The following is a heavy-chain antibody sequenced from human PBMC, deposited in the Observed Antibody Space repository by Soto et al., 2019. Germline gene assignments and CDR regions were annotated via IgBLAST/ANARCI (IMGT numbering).Heavy chain of an antibody. Sequence: HPGGSLRLSCAASGFTFSSYEMNWVRQAPGKGLEWVSYISSSGSTIYYADSVKGRFTISRDNAKNSLYLQMNSLRAEDTAVYYCAGERVPYYDFWSGTEYYYYGMDVWGQGTTVTVSS. CDR2: ISSSGSTI. J-gene: IGHJ6*02. V-gene: IGHV3-48*03. CDR3: AGERVPYYDFWSGTEYYYYGMDV. CDR1: GFTFSSYE. D-gene: IGHD3-3*01.